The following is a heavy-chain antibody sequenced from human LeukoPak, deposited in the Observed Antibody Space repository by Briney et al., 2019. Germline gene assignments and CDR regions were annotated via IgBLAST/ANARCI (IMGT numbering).Heavy chain of an antibody. J-gene: IGHJ4*02. CDR2: INPNSGGT. Sequence: ASVKVSCKASGYTFTGYYMHWVRQAPGQGLEWMGWINPNSGGTNYAQKFQSRVTMTRDTSISTAYMELSRLRSDDTAVYYCARDQGYSAYASVDYWGQGTLVTVSS. V-gene: IGHV1-2*02. CDR1: GYTFTGYY. D-gene: IGHD5-12*01. CDR3: ARDQGYSAYASVDY.